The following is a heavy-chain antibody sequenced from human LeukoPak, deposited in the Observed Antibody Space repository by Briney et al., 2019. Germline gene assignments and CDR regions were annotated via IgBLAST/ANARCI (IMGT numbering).Heavy chain of an antibody. D-gene: IGHD2-8*01. CDR1: GFTFDDYT. V-gene: IGHV3-43*01. J-gene: IGHJ4*02. CDR3: ARDLYGPGY. Sequence: HAGGSLRLSCAASGFTFDDYTMHWVRQAPGKGLEWVSLISWDGGSTYYADSVKGRFTISRDNAKNTLYLQMNSLRAEDTAVYYCARDLYGPGYLGQGTLVTVSS. CDR2: ISWDGGST.